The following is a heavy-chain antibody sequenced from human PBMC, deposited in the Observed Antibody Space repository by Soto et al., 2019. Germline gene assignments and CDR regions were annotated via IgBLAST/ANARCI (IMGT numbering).Heavy chain of an antibody. CDR3: ARGIFEASPGYYGMDV. V-gene: IGHV1-69*13. Sequence: SVKVSCKASVGTFSSYAISWVRQAPGQGLEWMGGIIPIFGTANDAQKFQGRVTITADESTSTAYMELSSLRSEDTAVYYCARGIFEASPGYYGMDVWGQGTTVTVSS. D-gene: IGHD3-3*01. J-gene: IGHJ6*02. CDR1: VGTFSSYA. CDR2: IIPIFGTA.